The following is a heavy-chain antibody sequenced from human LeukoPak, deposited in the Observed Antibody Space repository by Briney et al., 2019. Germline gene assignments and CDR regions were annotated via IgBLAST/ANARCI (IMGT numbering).Heavy chain of an antibody. Sequence: GGSLRLSCSASGFAFSNYAMHWVREAPGKGLEYVSAISSNGGSTYYADSVKGRFTISRDNSKNTLYLQMSSLRAEDTAVYYCVKALGYCSGGSCLAFDIWGQGTMVTVSS. D-gene: IGHD2-15*01. CDR3: VKALGYCSGGSCLAFDI. J-gene: IGHJ3*02. V-gene: IGHV3-64D*06. CDR2: ISSNGGST. CDR1: GFAFSNYA.